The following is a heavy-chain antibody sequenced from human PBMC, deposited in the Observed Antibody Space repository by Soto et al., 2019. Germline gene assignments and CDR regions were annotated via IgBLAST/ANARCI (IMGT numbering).Heavy chain of an antibody. CDR3: SKRESVSGWRNFDY. CDR2: ISGSGGST. V-gene: IGHV3-23*01. CDR1: GFTFSSYA. D-gene: IGHD6-19*01. Sequence: EVQLLESGGGLVQPGGSLRLSCAASGFTFSSYAMSWVRQAPGKGLKWVSAISGSGGSTYYEDYVKGRFTISRDNPKNTLYLQMNSLRAEDTAVYYWSKRESVSGWRNFDYWGQGTLATVSS. J-gene: IGHJ4*02.